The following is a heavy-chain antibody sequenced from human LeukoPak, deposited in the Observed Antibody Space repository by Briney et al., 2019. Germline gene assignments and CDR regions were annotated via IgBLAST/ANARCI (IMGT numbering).Heavy chain of an antibody. CDR1: GDSISSYC. J-gene: IGHJ3*02. CDR2: IFYSGST. Sequence: SETLSLTCTVSGDSISSYCWSWIRQPPGKGLEWIGNIFYSGSTYYSPSLKSRVTISLDTSRNQFSLKLNSVTAADTAVYYCAKSNGYGLVDIWGQGTMVTVSS. V-gene: IGHV4-59*12. CDR3: AKSNGYGLVDI. D-gene: IGHD3-10*01.